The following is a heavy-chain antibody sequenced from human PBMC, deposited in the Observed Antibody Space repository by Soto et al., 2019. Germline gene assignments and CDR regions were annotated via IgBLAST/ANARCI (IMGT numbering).Heavy chain of an antibody. CDR3: ATSNWFDP. Sequence: QLQLQESGPGLVKPSETLSLTCTVSGGSISSYTYYWGWVRQPPGKGLEWIGSVHFSGSTYYSPSLKSRVTISVDTSKTQFSLKLSSVTAADTAVYYCATSNWFDPWGQGTLVTVSS. CDR2: VHFSGST. J-gene: IGHJ5*02. V-gene: IGHV4-39*01. CDR1: GGSISSYTYY.